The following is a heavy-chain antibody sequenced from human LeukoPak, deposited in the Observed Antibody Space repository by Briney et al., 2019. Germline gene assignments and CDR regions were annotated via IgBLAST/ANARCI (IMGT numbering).Heavy chain of an antibody. CDR1: GFTFSSYG. CDR3: AKGDKEWLRSPIDY. CDR2: ISYDGSNN. V-gene: IGHV3-30*18. Sequence: PGRSLRLSCAASGFTFSSYGMHWVPQAPGKGLEWVAVISYDGSNNYYADSVKGRFTISRDNSKNTLYLQMNSLRAEDTAVYYCAKGDKEWLRSPIDYWGQGTLVTVSS. D-gene: IGHD3-3*01. J-gene: IGHJ4*02.